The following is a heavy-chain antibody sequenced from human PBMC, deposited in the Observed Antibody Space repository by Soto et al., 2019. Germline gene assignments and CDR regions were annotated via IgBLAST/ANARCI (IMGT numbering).Heavy chain of an antibody. CDR3: ARSGSYYPARNWFGP. V-gene: IGHV1-18*01. CDR2: ISGFNDDT. Sequence: QIELVQSGAEMKNPGASVKVSCKASGYTFTSYGITWVRQAPGQGLEWMGWISGFNDDTNLAQRFQGRITVTKNTTTSTAYMELRSQQSDDPAVYYCARSGSYYPARNWFGPWGQGPLVPVS. CDR1: GYTFTSYG. D-gene: IGHD3-10*01. J-gene: IGHJ5*02.